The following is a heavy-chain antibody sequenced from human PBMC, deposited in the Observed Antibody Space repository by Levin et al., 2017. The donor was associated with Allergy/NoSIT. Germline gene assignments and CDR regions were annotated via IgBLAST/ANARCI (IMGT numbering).Heavy chain of an antibody. CDR2: ISYDGSNK. CDR1: GFTFSSYA. CDR3: AREHMVRGASIDY. V-gene: IGHV3-30*04. Sequence: GESLKISCAASGFTFSSYAMHWVRQAPGKGLEWVAVISYDGSNKYYADSVKGRFTISRDNSKNTLYLQMNSLRAEDTAVYYCAREHMVRGASIDYWGQGTLVTVSS. J-gene: IGHJ4*02. D-gene: IGHD3-10*01.